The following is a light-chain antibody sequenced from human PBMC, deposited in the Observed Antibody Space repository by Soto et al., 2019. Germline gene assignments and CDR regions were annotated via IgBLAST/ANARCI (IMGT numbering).Light chain of an antibody. Sequence: EIVLTQSPDTLSLSPGERATLSCRASQSVTTSLAWYQQKTGQPPRLLIYGASNRATGIPERFSGSGSGTDFTLTISRLEPQDSAMYYCQQYLISVTFGQGTRLEIK. CDR2: GAS. CDR3: QQYLISVT. J-gene: IGKJ5*01. CDR1: QSVTTS. V-gene: IGKV3-20*01.